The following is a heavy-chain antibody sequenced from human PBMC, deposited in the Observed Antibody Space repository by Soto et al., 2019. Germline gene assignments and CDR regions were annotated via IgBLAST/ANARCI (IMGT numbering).Heavy chain of an antibody. V-gene: IGHV1-8*01. J-gene: IGHJ5*02. CDR3: ARMATSGTLNWFDP. CDR2: MNPNSGKG. Sequence: ASVKVSCKASGYTFGNNDISWVRQGTGQGLEWMGWMNPNSGKGGYAQKFQGRVTMTRDTSTSTAYMELSSLTSDDTAIYYCARMATSGTLNWFDPWGQGTLATVSS. CDR1: GYTFGNND.